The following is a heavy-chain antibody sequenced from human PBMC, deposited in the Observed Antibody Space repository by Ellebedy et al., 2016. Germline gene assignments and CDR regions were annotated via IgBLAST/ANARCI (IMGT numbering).Heavy chain of an antibody. CDR1: GGTFSSYA. Sequence: ASVKVSCKASGGTFSSYAISWVRQAPGQGLEWMGRIIPILGIANYAQKFQGRVTITADKSTSTAYMELSSLRSEDTAVYYCARGGKYYDFWSGYYGSTANFDYWGQGTLVTVSS. J-gene: IGHJ4*02. CDR3: ARGGKYYDFWSGYYGSTANFDY. CDR2: IIPILGIA. D-gene: IGHD3-3*01. V-gene: IGHV1-69*04.